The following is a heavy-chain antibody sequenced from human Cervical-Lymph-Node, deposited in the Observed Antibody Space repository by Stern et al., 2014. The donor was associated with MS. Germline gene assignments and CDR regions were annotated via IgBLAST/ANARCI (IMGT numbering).Heavy chain of an antibody. CDR3: AREEQQLVHGNWFDP. CDR1: SYSISSGYY. J-gene: IGHJ5*02. V-gene: IGHV4-38-2*02. CDR2: IYHSGST. Sequence: QLQLQESGPGLVKPSETLSLTCTVSSYSISSGYYWGWIRQPPGKGLEWIGTIYHSGSTYYNPSPKSRVTLSVDTSKNQFSLKLFSVAAADTAMYYCAREEQQLVHGNWFDPWGQGTLVTVSS. D-gene: IGHD6-13*01.